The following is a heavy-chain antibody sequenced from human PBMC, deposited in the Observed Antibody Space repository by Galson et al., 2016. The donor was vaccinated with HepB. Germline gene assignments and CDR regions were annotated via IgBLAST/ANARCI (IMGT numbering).Heavy chain of an antibody. CDR2: INPNGGST. Sequence: SVKVSCKASGYTFTYYYMHWVRQAPGQGLEWMGIINPNGGSTTYAQNFQGRLTMTRDTSTSTVYMELSSLRSDDTAVYYCARALSTDLEFWAYWGQGTLVAVSS. J-gene: IGHJ4*02. CDR1: GYTFTYYY. V-gene: IGHV1-46*01. D-gene: IGHD3-3*01. CDR3: ARALSTDLEFWAY.